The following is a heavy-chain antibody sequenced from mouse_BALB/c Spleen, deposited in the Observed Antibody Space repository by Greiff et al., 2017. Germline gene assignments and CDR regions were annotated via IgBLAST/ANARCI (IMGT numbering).Heavy chain of an antibody. CDR1: GFTFSDYG. CDR2: ISNLAYSI. CDR3: ARGGGYYAMDY. Sequence: EVHLVESGGGLVQPGGSRKLSCAASGFTFSDYGMAWVRQAPGKGPEWVAFISNLAYSIYYADTVTGRFTISRENAKNTLYLEMSSLRSEDTAMYYCARGGGYYAMDYWGQGTSVTVSS. J-gene: IGHJ4*01. V-gene: IGHV5-15*02.